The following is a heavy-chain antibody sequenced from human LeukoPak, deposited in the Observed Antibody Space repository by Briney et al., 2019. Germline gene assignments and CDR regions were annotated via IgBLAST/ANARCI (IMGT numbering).Heavy chain of an antibody. CDR3: AKGNWRYVVY. V-gene: IGHV3-23*01. CDR2: ISGSGGST. CDR1: GFTFSTYV. Sequence: GGSLRLSCAASGFTFSTYVMSWVRQAPGKGLEWVSAISGSGGSTYYADSVKGRFTISRDNSKNTLYLQMNSLGADDTAVYYCAKGNWRYVVYWGQGTLVTVSS. D-gene: IGHD1-1*01. J-gene: IGHJ4*02.